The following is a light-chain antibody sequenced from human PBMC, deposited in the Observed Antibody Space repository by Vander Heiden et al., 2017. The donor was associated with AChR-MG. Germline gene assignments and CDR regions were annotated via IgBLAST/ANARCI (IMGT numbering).Light chain of an antibody. Sequence: QSVLTQPPSASATPGQRVTISCSGSSSNIGSNYVYWYQQLPGTAPKLLIYRNNQRPSGVPDRLSGSKSDTSASLAISRLRSEDEADYYCAAWDDSLSVVVFGGGTKLTVL. CDR3: AAWDDSLSVVV. CDR1: SSNIGSNY. J-gene: IGLJ3*02. V-gene: IGLV1-47*01. CDR2: RNN.